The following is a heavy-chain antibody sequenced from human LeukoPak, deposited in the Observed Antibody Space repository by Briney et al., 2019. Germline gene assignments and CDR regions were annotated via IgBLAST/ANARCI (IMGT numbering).Heavy chain of an antibody. D-gene: IGHD2-2*01. CDR2: IYTSGST. CDR3: AREPCSSTSCPVDY. J-gene: IGHJ4*02. Sequence: PSETLSLTCTVSGGSISSSNYYWSWIRQPAGKGLEWIGRIYTSGSTSYNPSLKSRVTISVDTSKNQFSLKLSSVTAADTAVYYCAREPCSSTSCPVDYWGQGTLVTVSS. V-gene: IGHV4-61*02. CDR1: GGSISSSNYY.